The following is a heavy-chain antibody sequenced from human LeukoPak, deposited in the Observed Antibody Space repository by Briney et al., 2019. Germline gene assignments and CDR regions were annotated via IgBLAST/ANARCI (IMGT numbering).Heavy chain of an antibody. D-gene: IGHD5-18*01. Sequence: GGSLRLSCAASGLTFSDFWMHWVREPPGKGLVWVALVKGDWRTTIYADSVKGRFTISRDNAKHTLYLQMNSLRADDSGVYYCATGHSYGYDYWGQGVLVTVSS. CDR2: VKGDWRTT. V-gene: IGHV3-74*01. CDR1: GLTFSDFW. CDR3: ATGHSYGYDY. J-gene: IGHJ4*02.